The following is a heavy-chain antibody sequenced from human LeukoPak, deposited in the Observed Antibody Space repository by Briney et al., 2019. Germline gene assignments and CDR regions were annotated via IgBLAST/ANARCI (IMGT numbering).Heavy chain of an antibody. CDR1: GGTFSSYS. V-gene: IGHV1-69*05. Sequence: ASVKASCKASGGTFSSYSITWVRQAPGQGLEWMGGIMPLFNTANYAQQFQGRVTITTDESTSTAYMELSSLRFEDTAMYYCASVDRYHYYLDVWGKGTTVTVSS. J-gene: IGHJ6*03. CDR2: IMPLFNTA. CDR3: ASVDRYHYYLDV.